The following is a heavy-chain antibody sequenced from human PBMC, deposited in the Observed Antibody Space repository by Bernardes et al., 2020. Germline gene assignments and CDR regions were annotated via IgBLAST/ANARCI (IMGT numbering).Heavy chain of an antibody. D-gene: IGHD2-2*01. V-gene: IGHV3-33*01. CDR3: ARDGCSRSSCWTNYLDY. CDR1: GFTFRTSG. J-gene: IGHJ4*02. CDR2: IWYDGSND. Sequence: GESLCLSCVASGFTFRTSGMHWVRQAPGKGLEWVAFIWYDGSNDHYADSVKGRFTISRDNSENTLYLQMSSLRAEDTAVYYCARDGCSRSSCWTNYLDYWGQGTLVTVSS.